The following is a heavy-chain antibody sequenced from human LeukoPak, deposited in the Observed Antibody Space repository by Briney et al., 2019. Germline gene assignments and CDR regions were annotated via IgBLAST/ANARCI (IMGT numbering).Heavy chain of an antibody. CDR3: ARKVDTAMYFDY. V-gene: IGHV4-39*01. Sequence: SETLSLTCTVSGGSISSSSYYWGWIRQPPGKGLEWIGSIYYSGSTYYNPSLKSRVTISVDTSKNQFSLKLSSVTAADTAVYYCARKVDTAMYFDYWGQGTLVTVSS. CDR1: GGSISSSSYY. CDR2: IYYSGST. D-gene: IGHD5-18*01. J-gene: IGHJ4*02.